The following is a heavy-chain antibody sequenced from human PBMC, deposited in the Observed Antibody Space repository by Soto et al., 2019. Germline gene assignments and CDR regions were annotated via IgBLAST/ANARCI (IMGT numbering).Heavy chain of an antibody. CDR2: ISAHNGNT. CDR1: GYAFTTYG. D-gene: IGHD1-1*01. CDR3: ARGRYGDY. Sequence: QVHLVQSGAEVKKPGASVKVSCKGSGYAFTTYGITWVRQAPGQGLEWMGWISAHNGNTNYAPKLQGRVTVTRDTSTSTAYLELRSLRSDATAVYSCARGRYGDYWGQGALVTVSS. V-gene: IGHV1-18*01. J-gene: IGHJ4*02.